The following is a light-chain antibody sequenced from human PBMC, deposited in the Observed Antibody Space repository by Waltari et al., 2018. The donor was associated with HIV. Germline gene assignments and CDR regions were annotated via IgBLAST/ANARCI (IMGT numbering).Light chain of an antibody. V-gene: IGLV1-47*01. CDR1: SSNVGRNA. J-gene: IGLJ2*01. CDR2: RDN. Sequence: QSALTQPPSASGTPGQRVTLSCSGSSSNVGRNAVHWYQKFPGAAPQLVIYRDNQRPPGVSDRFSGSKSGAAASLAISGLRSEDEADFYCSTWDDSLKDVLFGGGTKLTVL. CDR3: STWDDSLKDVL.